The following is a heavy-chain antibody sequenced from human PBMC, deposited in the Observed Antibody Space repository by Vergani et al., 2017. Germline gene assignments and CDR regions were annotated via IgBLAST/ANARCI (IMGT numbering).Heavy chain of an antibody. CDR1: GYTFTSYY. D-gene: IGHD6-13*01. Sequence: QVQLVQSGAEVKKPGASVKVSCKASGYTFTSYYMHWVRQAPGQGLEWMGIINPSGGSTSYAQKFQGRLTMTRDTSTSTVYMELSSLRSEDTAVYYCTTVTSDSSSSWEPDAFDIWGQGTMVTVSS. J-gene: IGHJ3*02. V-gene: IGHV1-46*03. CDR3: TTVTSDSSSSWEPDAFDI. CDR2: INPSGGST.